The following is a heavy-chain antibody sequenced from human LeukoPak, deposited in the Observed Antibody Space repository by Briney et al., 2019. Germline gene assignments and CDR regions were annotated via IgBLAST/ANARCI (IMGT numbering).Heavy chain of an antibody. CDR2: INSDGSGT. CDR1: GFTFSSYW. CDR3: ARDLELTYYDSSGYDY. V-gene: IGHV3-74*01. D-gene: IGHD3-22*01. Sequence: PGGSLRLSCAASGFTFSSYWMHWVRQAPGKGLVWISRINSDGSGTSYADSVKGRFTISRDNAKNTLYLQMNSLRAEDTAVYYCARDLELTYYDSSGYDYWGQGTPVTVSS. J-gene: IGHJ4*02.